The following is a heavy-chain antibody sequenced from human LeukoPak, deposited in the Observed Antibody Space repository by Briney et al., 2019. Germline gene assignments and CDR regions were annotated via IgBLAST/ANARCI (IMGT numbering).Heavy chain of an antibody. CDR1: GYTFTSYA. CDR3: ARDRALSGEYYYYMDV. D-gene: IGHD1-26*01. V-gene: IGHV7-4-1*02. Sequence: ASVKLSCKASGYTFTSYAMNWVRQAPGQGLEWMGWINTNTGNPTYAQGFTGRFVFSLDTSVSTAYLQISSLKAEDTAVYYCARDRALSGEYYYYMDVWGKGTTVTVSS. J-gene: IGHJ6*03. CDR2: INTNTGNP.